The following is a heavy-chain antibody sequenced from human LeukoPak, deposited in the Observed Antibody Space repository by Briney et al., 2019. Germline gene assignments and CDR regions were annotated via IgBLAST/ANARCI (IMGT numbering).Heavy chain of an antibody. D-gene: IGHD3-3*01. J-gene: IGHJ4*02. CDR1: GLTFSSYS. CDR2: ISSSSSTI. V-gene: IGHV3-48*01. CDR3: ARDPPTYYDFWSGYSYFDY. Sequence: GGSLRLSCAASGLTFSSYSMNWVRQAPGKGLEWVSYISSSSSTIYYADSVKGRFTISRDNAKNSLYLQMNSLRAEDTAVYYCARDPPTYYDFWSGYSYFDYWGQGTLVTVSS.